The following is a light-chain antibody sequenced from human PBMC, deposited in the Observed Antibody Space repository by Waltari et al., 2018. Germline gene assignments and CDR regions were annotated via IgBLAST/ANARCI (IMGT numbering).Light chain of an antibody. Sequence: DIVMTQSPDSLAVSLGERATINCKSSQSVLSTSNRKTYIAWYQQKPGKAPKLLIYSASTLQSGVPSRFSGSGSGTEFSLTISSLQPEDFATYYCQQLNSYPLTFGGGTKVEIK. V-gene: IGKV4-1*01. CDR2: SAS. J-gene: IGKJ4*01. CDR3: QQLNSYPLT. CDR1: QSVLSTSNRKTY.